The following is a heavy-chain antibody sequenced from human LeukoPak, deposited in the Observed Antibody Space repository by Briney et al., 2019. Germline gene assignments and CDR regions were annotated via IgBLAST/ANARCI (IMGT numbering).Heavy chain of an antibody. Sequence: GGSLRLSCAASGFTFSDYSMNWVRQAPGKGLEWVAYIKSNIYYADSVKGRFTISRDSARNLLFLQMNTLTADDAAVYFCARDDTSSWYHEYWGRGTLVTVSS. CDR1: GFTFSDYS. V-gene: IGHV3-21*06. J-gene: IGHJ4*02. D-gene: IGHD6-13*01. CDR3: ARDDTSSWYHEY. CDR2: IKSNI.